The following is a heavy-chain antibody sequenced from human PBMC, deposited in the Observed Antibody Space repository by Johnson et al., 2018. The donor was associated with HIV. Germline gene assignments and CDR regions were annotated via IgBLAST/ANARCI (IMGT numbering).Heavy chain of an antibody. CDR2: ISAGTDGP. D-gene: IGHD1-14*01. CDR3: AKETQYKVGWDAFDL. Sequence: MQLVESGGGLVQPGGSLRLSCAASGLTFRSHEFSWVRQPPGKGLEWVSAISAGTDGPYYADSVKGRFTISRDNSKNTVYLLMNRLRAEDTAVYYCAKETQYKVGWDAFDLWGQGTMVTVSS. CDR1: GLTFRSHE. V-gene: IGHV3-23*04. J-gene: IGHJ3*01.